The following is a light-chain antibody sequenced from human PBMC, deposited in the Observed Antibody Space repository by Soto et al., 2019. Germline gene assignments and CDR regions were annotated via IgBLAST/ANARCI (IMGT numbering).Light chain of an antibody. V-gene: IGKV3-20*01. J-gene: IGKJ5*01. CDR1: QSVSSSY. Sequence: EIVLTQSPGTLSLSPCERATLSSRASQSVSSSYLAWYQQKPGQAPRLLIYGASSRATGIPDRFSGSGSGTDFTLTISRLEPEDFAVYYCQQYGSSPAFGQGTRLEIK. CDR2: GAS. CDR3: QQYGSSPA.